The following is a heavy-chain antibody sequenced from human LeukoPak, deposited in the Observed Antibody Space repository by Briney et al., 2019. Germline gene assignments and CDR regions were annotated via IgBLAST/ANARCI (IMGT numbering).Heavy chain of an antibody. CDR1: GYTFTSYD. D-gene: IGHD2-2*01. V-gene: IGHV1-24*01. J-gene: IGHJ4*02. CDR3: ARDPQYCSSISCYAGGVDY. CDR2: FDPEDGET. Sequence: ASVKVSCKASGYTFTSYDINWVRQAPGKGLEWMGGFDPEDGETIYAQKFQGRVTMTEDTSTDTAYMELSSLRSEDTAVYYCARDPQYCSSISCYAGGVDYWGQGTLVTVSS.